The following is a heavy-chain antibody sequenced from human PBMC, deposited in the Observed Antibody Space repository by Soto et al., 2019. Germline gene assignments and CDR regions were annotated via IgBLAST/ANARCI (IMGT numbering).Heavy chain of an antibody. CDR2: IYHSGST. J-gene: IGHJ4*02. V-gene: IGHV4-30-2*01. Sequence: QLQLQESGSGLVKPSQTLSLTCAVSGGSIISGGNSWSWIRQPPGKGLEWIGYIYHSGSTYYNPSLKSRVTISVDRSKNQFSLKLSSVTAADTAVYYCARAGGLGAVAVDYWGQGTLVTVSS. D-gene: IGHD6-19*01. CDR1: GGSIISGGNS. CDR3: ARAGGLGAVAVDY.